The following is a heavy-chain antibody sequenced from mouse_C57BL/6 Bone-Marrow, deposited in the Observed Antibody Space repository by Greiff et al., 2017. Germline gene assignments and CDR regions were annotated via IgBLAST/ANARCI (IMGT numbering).Heavy chain of an antibody. Sequence: VQLQQPGAELVKPGASVKLSCKASGYTFTSYWMHWVKQRPGQGLEWIGMIHPNSGSTNYNEKFKSKDTLTVDKSSSTAYMQRSSLTSEDSAVYYCSGYGKGDWYFVVWGTGTTVTVSS. J-gene: IGHJ1*03. D-gene: IGHD2-10*02. CDR3: SGYGKGDWYFVV. CDR1: GYTFTSYW. CDR2: IHPNSGST. V-gene: IGHV1-64*01.